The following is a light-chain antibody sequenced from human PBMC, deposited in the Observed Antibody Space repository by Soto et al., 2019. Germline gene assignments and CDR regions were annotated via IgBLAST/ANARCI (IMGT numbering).Light chain of an antibody. CDR2: GAS. CDR1: QSVSGRY. CDR3: QQHGVT. Sequence: EIVLTQSPGTLSLSPGERATLSCRASQSVSGRYLAWYQQKPGQAPRLVIYGASSRATGIPDRFSGSGSGTDFTLTISRLEPEDFAVYYCQQHGVTFGQGTRLEIK. V-gene: IGKV3-20*01. J-gene: IGKJ5*01.